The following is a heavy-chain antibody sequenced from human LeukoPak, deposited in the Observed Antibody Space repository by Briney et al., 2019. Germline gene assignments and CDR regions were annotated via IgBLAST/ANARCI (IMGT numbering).Heavy chain of an antibody. V-gene: IGHV4-34*01. Sequence: SETLSLTCAVHGGSFSGYYWSWIRQPPGKGLEWIGEINHSGSTNYNPSLKSRVTISVDTSKNQFSLKLSSVTAADTAVYYCAQLRGYFGLWGRGTLVTVSS. J-gene: IGHJ2*01. CDR2: INHSGST. CDR1: GGSFSGYY. D-gene: IGHD5-24*01. CDR3: AQLRGYFGL.